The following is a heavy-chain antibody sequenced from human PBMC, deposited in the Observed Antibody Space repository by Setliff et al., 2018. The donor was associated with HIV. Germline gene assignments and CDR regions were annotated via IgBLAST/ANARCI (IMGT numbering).Heavy chain of an antibody. J-gene: IGHJ6*02. Sequence: GASVKVSCKASGYTFTTYGITWVRQAPEQGLEWMGWISTYNGNTNYAQKFQGRVTMTTVTSTSTAYMELRSLRSDDTAVYYCARGRNYNSGMDVWGQGTTVTVSS. CDR3: ARGRNYNSGMDV. CDR1: GYTFTTYG. CDR2: ISTYNGNT. V-gene: IGHV1-18*01. D-gene: IGHD3-10*01.